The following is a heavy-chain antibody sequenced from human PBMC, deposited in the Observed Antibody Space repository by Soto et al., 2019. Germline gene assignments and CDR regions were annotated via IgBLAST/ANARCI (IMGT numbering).Heavy chain of an antibody. V-gene: IGHV3-48*02. CDR2: ISSSSSTI. CDR1: GFTFSSYS. CDR3: ARDTAPGIAVAGTFGY. J-gene: IGHJ4*02. D-gene: IGHD6-19*01. Sequence: EVQLVESGGGLVQPGGSLRLSCAASGFTFSSYSMNWVRQAPGKGLEWVSYISSSSSTIYYADSVKGRFTISRDNAKNSLYLQMNSRRHEDTAVYYCARDTAPGIAVAGTFGYWGQGTLVTVSS.